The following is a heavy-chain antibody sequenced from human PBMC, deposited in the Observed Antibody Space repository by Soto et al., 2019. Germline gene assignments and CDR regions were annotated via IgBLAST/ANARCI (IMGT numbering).Heavy chain of an antibody. CDR3: AWATTSRSGYGMGV. CDR2: IYYSGST. Sequence: QVQLQESGPGLVKPSQTLSLTCTVSGGSISSGGYYWSWIRQHPGKGLEWIGYIYYSGSTYYNPSLRSRVTISVDTSKNQFSLRLSSGTAADTAVYYWAWATTSRSGYGMGVWGQGATVIVSS. J-gene: IGHJ6*02. CDR1: GGSISSGGYY. D-gene: IGHD4-17*01. V-gene: IGHV4-31*03.